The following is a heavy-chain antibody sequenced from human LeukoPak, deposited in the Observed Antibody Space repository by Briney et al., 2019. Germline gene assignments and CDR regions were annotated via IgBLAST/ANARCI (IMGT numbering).Heavy chain of an antibody. V-gene: IGHV3-23*01. CDR1: GFTFSSYA. CDR2: ISGSGGST. Sequence: PGGCLRLSCAASGFTFSSYAMSWVRQAPGGGLWWVSAISGSGGSTYYADSVKGRFTISRDNSKNTLYLQMNSLRAEDTAEYYSAKDSIYGEYANWFDPWGQGTLVTVSS. CDR3: AKDSIYGEYANWFDP. D-gene: IGHD4-17*01. J-gene: IGHJ5*02.